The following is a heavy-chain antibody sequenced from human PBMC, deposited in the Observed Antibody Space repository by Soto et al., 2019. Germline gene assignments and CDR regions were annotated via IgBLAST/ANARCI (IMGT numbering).Heavy chain of an antibody. V-gene: IGHV4-31*03. CDR3: ARDRGYSYGFDY. CDR1: GGSISISGYY. J-gene: IGHJ4*02. Sequence: SETLSLTCTVSGGSISISGYYWSWIRQHPGKGLEWIADIYYSGSTSYNPSLKSRVTISVDTSKNQFSLKLNSVTAADTAVYYCARDRGYSYGFDYWGQGTLVTVSS. D-gene: IGHD5-18*01. CDR2: IYYSGST.